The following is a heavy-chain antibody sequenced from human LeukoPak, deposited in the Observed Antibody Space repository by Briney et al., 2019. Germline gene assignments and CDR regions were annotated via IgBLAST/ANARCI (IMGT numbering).Heavy chain of an antibody. CDR1: GASVSSASY. D-gene: IGHD1-26*01. Sequence: SETLSLTCTVSGASVSSASYWAWIRQPPGKGVAWIAHIYNGVNTNYNPSLKSRVTISVDTSKNQFSLRLNSVTAADTAVYYCARSRAFNSGAFDPWGQGSLVTVSS. V-gene: IGHV4-61*01. CDR2: IYNGVNT. CDR3: ARSRAFNSGAFDP. J-gene: IGHJ5*02.